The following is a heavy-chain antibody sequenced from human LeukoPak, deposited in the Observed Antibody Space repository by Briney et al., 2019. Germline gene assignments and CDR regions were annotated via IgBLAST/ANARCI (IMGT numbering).Heavy chain of an antibody. Sequence: PGGSLRLSCAASGFTFSSYGMHWVRQAPGKGLERVAFIRYDGSNKYYADSVKGRFTISRDNSKNTLYLQMNSLRAEDTAVYYCAKEAIYSSSWYSADYWGQGTLVTVSS. D-gene: IGHD6-13*01. V-gene: IGHV3-30*02. CDR3: AKEAIYSSSWYSADY. CDR1: GFTFSSYG. J-gene: IGHJ4*02. CDR2: IRYDGSNK.